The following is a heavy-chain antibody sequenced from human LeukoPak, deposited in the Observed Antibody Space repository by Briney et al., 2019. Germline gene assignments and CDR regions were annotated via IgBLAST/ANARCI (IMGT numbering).Heavy chain of an antibody. Sequence: GESLKISCQGSGYNFPIYWIGWVRQMPGQGLEWMGIIYPDDSNTIYGPSFQGQVTISADKSISTAYLQWSSLKASDTAMYYCARRPYSTVTLDAFDIWGQGTMVTVSS. CDR2: IYPDDSNT. CDR1: GYNFPIYW. CDR3: ARRPYSTVTLDAFDI. J-gene: IGHJ3*02. D-gene: IGHD4-17*01. V-gene: IGHV5-51*01.